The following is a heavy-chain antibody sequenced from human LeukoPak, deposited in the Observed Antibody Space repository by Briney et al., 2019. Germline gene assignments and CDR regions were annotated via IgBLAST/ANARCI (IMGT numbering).Heavy chain of an antibody. D-gene: IGHD5-12*01. Sequence: PGGSLRLSCAASGFTFNIYAMNWLRQASGKGLEWVSTISGSGSSTYYADSVKGRFTISRDNSKNTLYLQMNSLRAEDTAVYFCAKDQHGYDKPIDYRGQGTLVTVSS. J-gene: IGHJ4*02. CDR1: GFTFNIYA. CDR3: AKDQHGYDKPIDY. CDR2: ISGSGSST. V-gene: IGHV3-23*01.